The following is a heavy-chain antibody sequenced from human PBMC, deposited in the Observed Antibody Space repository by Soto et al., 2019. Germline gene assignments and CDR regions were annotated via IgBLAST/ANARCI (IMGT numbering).Heavy chain of an antibody. CDR1: GGSIGGDS. Sequence: TLSLTCTVSGGSIGGDSWSWIRQSPGKGLDFIGYIYHSGSTNYNPSLKSRVTISMDTSKNQFSLRLSSVTAADTAVYYCARAGIVQVSYAMDVWGQGTTVTVSS. D-gene: IGHD2-8*01. CDR2: IYHSGST. J-gene: IGHJ6*02. V-gene: IGHV4-59*01. CDR3: ARAGIVQVSYAMDV.